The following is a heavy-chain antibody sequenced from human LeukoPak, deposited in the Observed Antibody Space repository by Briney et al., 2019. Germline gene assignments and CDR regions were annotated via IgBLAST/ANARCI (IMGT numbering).Heavy chain of an antibody. CDR3: ARGNPYLGEPPPAMGFDP. CDR1: GGSISSYY. J-gene: IGHJ5*02. V-gene: IGHV4-59*01. D-gene: IGHD3-10*01. Sequence: SETLSLTCTVSGGSISSYYWSWIRQPPGKGLEWIGYIYYSGSTNYNPSLKSRVTISVDTSKNQFSLKLSSVTAADTAVYYCARGNPYLGEPPPAMGFDPWGQGTLVTVSS. CDR2: IYYSGST.